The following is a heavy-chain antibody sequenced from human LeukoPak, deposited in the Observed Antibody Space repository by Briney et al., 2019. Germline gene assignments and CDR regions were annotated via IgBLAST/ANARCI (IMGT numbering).Heavy chain of an antibody. V-gene: IGHV5-51*01. Sequence: GGSLEISCKGSGYSFSTYWIGWVRQMPGKGLEWMGLIYPGDSDTRYSPSFQGQVTISADKSISTAYLQWSSLKASDTAMYYCARKRVGASVDVWGKGTTVTVSS. D-gene: IGHD1-26*01. CDR2: IYPGDSDT. J-gene: IGHJ6*04. CDR3: ARKRVGASVDV. CDR1: GYSFSTYW.